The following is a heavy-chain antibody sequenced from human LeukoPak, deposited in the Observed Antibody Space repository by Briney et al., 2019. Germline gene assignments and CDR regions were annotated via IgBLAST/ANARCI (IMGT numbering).Heavy chain of an antibody. CDR2: INSDGSST. CDR1: GFTFSSYW. V-gene: IGHV3-74*01. D-gene: IGHD2-21*02. Sequence: PGGSLRLSCAASGFTFSSYWMHWVRQAPGKGLVWVSRINSDGSSTSYADSVKGRFTISRDNAKNTLYLQMNSLRAEDTAVYYCARGNHCGGDCYPSFLGPHVAFDTGGKGTMVTVSS. J-gene: IGHJ3*02. CDR3: ARGNHCGGDCYPSFLGPHVAFDT.